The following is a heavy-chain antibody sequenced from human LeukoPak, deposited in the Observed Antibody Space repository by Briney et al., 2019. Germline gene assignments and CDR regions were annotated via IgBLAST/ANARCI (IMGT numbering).Heavy chain of an antibody. CDR2: ISGSGIST. CDR3: AKDLVRLGETALAGSPY. CDR1: GFTFATYV. J-gene: IGHJ4*02. D-gene: IGHD3-10*01. V-gene: IGHV3-23*01. Sequence: PGGSLRLSCAASGFTFATYVMAWVRQAPGKGLQWVSAISGSGISTYYADSVKGRFTISRDNAKNTLYLQMDSLRADDTAVYFCAKDLVRLGETALAGSPYWGQGTLVSVSS.